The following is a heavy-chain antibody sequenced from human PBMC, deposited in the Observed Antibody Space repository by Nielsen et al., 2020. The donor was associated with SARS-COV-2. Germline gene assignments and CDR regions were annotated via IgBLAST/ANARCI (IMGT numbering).Heavy chain of an antibody. CDR2: ISGSGGST. V-gene: IGHV3-23*01. CDR3: VKPIAAAGDYDAFDI. Sequence: GSLKISCAASGFTFSSYAMSWVRQAPGKGLEWVSAISGSGGSTYYADSVKGRFTISRDNSKNTLYLQMNSLRAEDTAVYYCVKPIAAAGDYDAFDIWGQGTMVTVSS. CDR1: GFTFSSYA. J-gene: IGHJ3*02. D-gene: IGHD6-13*01.